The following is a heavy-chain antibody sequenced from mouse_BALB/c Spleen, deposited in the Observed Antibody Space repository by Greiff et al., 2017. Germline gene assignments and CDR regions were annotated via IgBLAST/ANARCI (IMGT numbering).Heavy chain of an antibody. J-gene: IGHJ3*01. D-gene: IGHD2-3*01. V-gene: IGHV3-2*02. CDR3: ARYGDGYYLAWFAY. CDR1: GYSITSDYA. CDR2: ISYSGST. Sequence: EVMLVESGPGLVKPSQSLSLTCTVTGYSITSDYAWYWIRQFPGNKLEWMGYISYSGSTSYNPSLTSRISITRDTSKNQFFLQLNSVTTEDTATYYCARYGDGYYLAWFAYWGQGTLVTVSA.